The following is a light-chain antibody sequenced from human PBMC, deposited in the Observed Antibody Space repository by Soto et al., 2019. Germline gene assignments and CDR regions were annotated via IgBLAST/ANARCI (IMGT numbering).Light chain of an antibody. V-gene: IGKV3-20*01. CDR3: HQYYSTPLT. J-gene: IGKJ1*01. CDR1: QSVSSGY. Sequence: EIVLTQSPGTLSLSPGERATLSCRASQSVSSGYLAWYQQKPGQAPRLLIYGASNRATGIPDRFSGSGSGTDFTLAISSLQAEDVAVYYCHQYYSTPLTFGQGTKVDIK. CDR2: GAS.